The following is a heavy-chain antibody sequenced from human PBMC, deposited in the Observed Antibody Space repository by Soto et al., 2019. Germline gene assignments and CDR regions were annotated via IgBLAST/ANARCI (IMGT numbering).Heavy chain of an antibody. V-gene: IGHV1-18*01. D-gene: IGHD2-2*02. J-gene: IGHJ4*02. CDR3: ARYTPPTDY. CDR1: GYTFTSYH. CDR2: ISAYNTNT. Sequence: QVQLVQSGAEVKKPGASVKVSCKTSGYTFTSYHISWVRQAPGQGLEWMGWISAYNTNTNYAQKFQGRVTMTTDTLASTAYMELSSLRSDDTAVYYCARYTPPTDYWGQGTLVTVSS.